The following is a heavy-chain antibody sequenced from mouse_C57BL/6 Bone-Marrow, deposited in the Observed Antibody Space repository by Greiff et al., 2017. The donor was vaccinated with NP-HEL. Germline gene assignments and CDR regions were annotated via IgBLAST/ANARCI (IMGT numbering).Heavy chain of an antibody. CDR3: ARHYYSNYFDY. CDR1: GFTFSSYG. J-gene: IGHJ2*01. CDR2: ISSGGSYT. Sequence: EVKVVESGGDLVKPGGSLKLSCAASGFTFSSYGMSWVRQTPDKRLEWVATISSGGSYTYYPDSVKGRFTISRDNAKNTLYLQMSSLKSEETAMYYCARHYYSNYFDYWGQGTTLTVSS. V-gene: IGHV5-6*01. D-gene: IGHD2-5*01.